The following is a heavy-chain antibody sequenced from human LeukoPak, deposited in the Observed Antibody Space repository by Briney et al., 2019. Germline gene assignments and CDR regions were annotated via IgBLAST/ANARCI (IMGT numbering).Heavy chain of an antibody. CDR3: ARGGSTGTNLNWVDP. CDR1: GDSISRYY. Sequence: SETLSLTCTVSGDSISRYYWSWIRQTPGKGLEWSGYIYYSGSTNYNPSLKSRVTISVHTSKNQFSLKLSSVTAADTAVYYCARGGSTGTNLNWVDPWGQGTLVTVSS. D-gene: IGHD1-1*01. CDR2: IYYSGST. J-gene: IGHJ5*02. V-gene: IGHV4-59*01.